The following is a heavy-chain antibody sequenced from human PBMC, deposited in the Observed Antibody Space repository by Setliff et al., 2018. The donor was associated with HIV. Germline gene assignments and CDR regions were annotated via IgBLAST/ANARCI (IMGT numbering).Heavy chain of an antibody. Sequence: GESLKISCKGSGYSFTSYWIGWVRQMPGKGLEWMGIIHPRDSETRYSPSFQGQVTISADKSISTAYLQWSSLKAPDTAMYYCASLQADAVDVWGQGTTVTVSS. CDR3: ASLQADAVDV. CDR1: GYSFTSYW. V-gene: IGHV5-51*01. CDR2: IHPRDSET. J-gene: IGHJ6*02.